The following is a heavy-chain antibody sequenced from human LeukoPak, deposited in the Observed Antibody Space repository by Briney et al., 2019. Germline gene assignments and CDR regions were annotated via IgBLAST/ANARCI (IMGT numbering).Heavy chain of an antibody. CDR1: GGSISSYY. Sequence: PSETLSLTCTVSGGSISSYYWSWIQQPPGKGLEWIGYIYNSGNTNYNPSLKSRVTISVDTSKNQFSLKLTSVTAADTAVYYCARRNPTSGWYRDDYWGQGTLVTVSS. V-gene: IGHV4-59*08. CDR2: IYNSGNT. D-gene: IGHD6-19*01. CDR3: ARRNPTSGWYRDDY. J-gene: IGHJ4*02.